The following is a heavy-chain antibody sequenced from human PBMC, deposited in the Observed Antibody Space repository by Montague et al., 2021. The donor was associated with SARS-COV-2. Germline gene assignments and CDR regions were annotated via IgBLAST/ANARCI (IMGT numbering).Heavy chain of an antibody. Sequence: SETLSLTCTVSGGSFKNYYWSWIRQPPGKGLEWIGYVHHDGSSGSANYNPSVWSRVTISVDTSKKQFSLHLSSVTPADTAVYFCARVFDNSGYALDYWGQGTQVTVPS. CDR3: ARVFDNSGYALDY. CDR2: VHHDGSSGSA. CDR1: GGSFKNYY. D-gene: IGHD5-12*01. V-gene: IGHV4-59*01. J-gene: IGHJ4*02.